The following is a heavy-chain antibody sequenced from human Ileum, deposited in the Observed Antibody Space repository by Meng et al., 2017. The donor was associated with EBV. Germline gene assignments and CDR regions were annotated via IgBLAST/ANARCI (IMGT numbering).Heavy chain of an antibody. V-gene: IGHV4-4*02. Sequence: QVERQESGQGLVQPSGTLSLTSAVSGGSISSSNWWSWVRQPPGKGLEWIGEIYHSGSTNYNPSLKSRVTISVDKSKNQFSLKLSSVTAADTAVYYCASFPPPGKQWLVTDYWGQGTLVTVSS. CDR1: GGSISSSNW. J-gene: IGHJ4*02. CDR3: ASFPPPGKQWLVTDY. D-gene: IGHD6-19*01. CDR2: IYHSGST.